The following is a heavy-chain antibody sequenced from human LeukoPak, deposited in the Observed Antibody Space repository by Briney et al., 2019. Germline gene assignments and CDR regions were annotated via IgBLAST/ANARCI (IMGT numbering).Heavy chain of an antibody. D-gene: IGHD6-13*01. V-gene: IGHV3-23*01. Sequence: PGGSLRLSCAASGSIFSGYDMNWVRQPPGKGLEWVSFISRSGRTIYYADSVKGRFTISRDNSKNTLYLQMNSLRAEDTAVHYCAKDGQPGIAAAGSVDYWGQGTLVTVSS. J-gene: IGHJ4*02. CDR1: GSIFSGYD. CDR2: ISRSGRTI. CDR3: AKDGQPGIAAAGSVDY.